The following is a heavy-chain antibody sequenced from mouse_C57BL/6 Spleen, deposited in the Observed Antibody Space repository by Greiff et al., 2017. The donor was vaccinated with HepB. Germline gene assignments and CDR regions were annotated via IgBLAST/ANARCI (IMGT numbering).Heavy chain of an antibody. CDR1: GFTFSDFY. CDR3: VRDAPFYYDYDVSYWDFDV. V-gene: IGHV7-1*01. CDR2: SRNKANDYTT. Sequence: EVMLVDSGGGLVQSGRSLRLSCATSGFTFSDFYMEWVRQAPGKGLEWIAASRNKANDYTTEYSASVKGRFIVSRDTCQSILYLQMNALRAEDTAIYCCVRDAPFYYDYDVSYWDFDVWGTGTTVTVSS. D-gene: IGHD2-4*01. J-gene: IGHJ1*03.